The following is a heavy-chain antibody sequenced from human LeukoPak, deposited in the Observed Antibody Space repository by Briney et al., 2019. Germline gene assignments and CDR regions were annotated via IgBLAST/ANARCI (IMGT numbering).Heavy chain of an antibody. CDR1: GFTFSSYA. J-gene: IGHJ4*02. D-gene: IGHD3-3*01. CDR3: AKGMNPLPSYDDY. CDR2: ISGSGGSI. Sequence: PGGSLRLSCAASGFTFSSYAMSWVRQAPGKGLEWVSGISGSGGSIYYADAVKGRFTISRDNSKNTLYLQMNSLRAEDTAVYYCAKGMNPLPSYDDYWGQGTLVTVSS. V-gene: IGHV3-23*01.